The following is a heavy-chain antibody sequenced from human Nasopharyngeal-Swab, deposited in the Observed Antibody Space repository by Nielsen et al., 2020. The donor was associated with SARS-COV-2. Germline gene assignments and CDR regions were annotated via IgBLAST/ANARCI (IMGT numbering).Heavy chain of an antibody. V-gene: IGHV1-69*01. Sequence: WVRQATGQGLEWMGGINPIFGTANYAQKFQGRVRINGDESTSTAYMELRSLRSEDTAVYYCAREPFGDYYYDSSGRPRHYFDYWGQGTLVTASS. D-gene: IGHD3-22*01. J-gene: IGHJ4*02. CDR3: AREPFGDYYYDSSGRPRHYFDY. CDR2: INPIFGTA.